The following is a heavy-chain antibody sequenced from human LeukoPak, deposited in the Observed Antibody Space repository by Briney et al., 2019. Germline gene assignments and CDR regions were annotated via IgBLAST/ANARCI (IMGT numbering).Heavy chain of an antibody. CDR3: AKLVTDFDY. D-gene: IGHD4-23*01. J-gene: IGHJ4*02. Sequence: GGSLRLSCAASGFTVSNNYMSWVRQAPGKGLEWVSSISGSGGNTYYADSVKGRFTISRDNSKNTLYMQMNSLRAEDKDVYYCAKLVTDFDYWGQGTLVTVSS. CDR2: ISGSGGNT. V-gene: IGHV3-23*01. CDR1: GFTVSNNY.